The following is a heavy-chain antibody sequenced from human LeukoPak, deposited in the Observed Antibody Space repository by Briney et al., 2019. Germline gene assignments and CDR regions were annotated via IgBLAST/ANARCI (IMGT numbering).Heavy chain of an antibody. CDR3: ARVHCSSTSCYTRRGAFGI. V-gene: IGHV1-2*02. D-gene: IGHD2-2*02. CDR2: INPNSGGT. J-gene: IGHJ3*02. CDR1: GYTFTGYY. Sequence: ASVKVSCKASGYTFTGYYMHWVRQAPGQGLEWMGWINPNSGGTNYAQKFQGRVTMTRDTSISTAYMELSRLRSDDTAVYYCARVHCSSTSCYTRRGAFGIWGQGTMVTVSS.